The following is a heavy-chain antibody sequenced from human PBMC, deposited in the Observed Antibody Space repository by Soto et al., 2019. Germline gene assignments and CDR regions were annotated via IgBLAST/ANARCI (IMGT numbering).Heavy chain of an antibody. CDR2: ISSSGSTI. J-gene: IGHJ4*02. CDR1: GFTFSSYE. CDR3: ARDQWNDGWSMWSGRGGTHFDY. Sequence: EVQLVESGGGLVQPGGSLRLSCAASGFTFSSYEMNWVRQAPGKGLEWVSYISSSGSTIYYADSVEGRFTISRDNAKNSLYLQMNSLRAEDTAVYYCARDQWNDGWSMWSGRGGTHFDYWGQGTLVTVSS. V-gene: IGHV3-48*03. D-gene: IGHD1-1*01.